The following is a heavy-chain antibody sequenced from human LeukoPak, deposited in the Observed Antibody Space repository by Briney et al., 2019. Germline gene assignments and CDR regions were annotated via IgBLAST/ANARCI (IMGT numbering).Heavy chain of an antibody. CDR1: GFTFSSYG. D-gene: IGHD3-9*01. V-gene: IGHV3-30*02. J-gene: IGHJ4*01. CDR3: AKDNAESYYDILTGYYTPRGYFDY. CDR2: IRYDGSNK. Sequence: GGSLRLSCAASGFTFSSYGMHWVRQAPGKGLEWVAFIRYDGSNKYYADSVKGRFTISRDNSKNTLYLQMNSLRAEDTAVYYCAKDNAESYYDILTGYYTPRGYFDYWGHGTLVTVSS.